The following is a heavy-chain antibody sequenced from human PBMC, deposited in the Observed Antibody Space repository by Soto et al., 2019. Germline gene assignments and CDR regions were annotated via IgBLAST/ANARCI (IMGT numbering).Heavy chain of an antibody. J-gene: IGHJ4*02. CDR3: ARDRARRDGYDYIWGSYRPHFDY. CDR2: ISAYNGNT. CDR1: GYTFTSYG. Sequence: ASVKVSCKASGYTFTSYGISWVRQAPGQGLEWMGWISAYNGNTNYAQRLQGRVTMTTDTSTSTAYMELRSLRSDDTAVYYCARDRARRDGYDYIWGSYRPHFDYWAREPWSPSPQ. D-gene: IGHD3-16*02. V-gene: IGHV1-18*01.